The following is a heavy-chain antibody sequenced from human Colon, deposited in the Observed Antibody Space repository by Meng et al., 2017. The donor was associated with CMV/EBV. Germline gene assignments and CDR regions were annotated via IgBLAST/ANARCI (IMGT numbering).Heavy chain of an antibody. V-gene: IGHV4-39*07. J-gene: IGHJ4*02. Sequence: SETLSLTCTVSGGSIRSTSHYWAWIRQPPGKGLEYIGSVYFDGAIYYNPSLKTRVIMTTDSPTDTAYLEVMSLTFADKAVYYCVRGAWNSRGCFDHWGQGALVTVSS. CDR1: GGSIRSTSHY. D-gene: IGHD1-7*01. CDR3: VRGAWNSRGCFDH. CDR2: VYFDGAI.